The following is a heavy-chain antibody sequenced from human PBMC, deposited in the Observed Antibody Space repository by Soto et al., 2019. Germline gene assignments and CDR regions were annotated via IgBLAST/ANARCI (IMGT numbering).Heavy chain of an antibody. D-gene: IGHD6-13*01. J-gene: IGHJ4*02. CDR2: IGTAGDT. CDR1: GFTFSSYD. CDR3: ARSPGVGYSSSPPPLDY. V-gene: IGHV3-13*01. Sequence: EVQLVESGGGLVQPGGSLRLSCAASGFTFSSYDMHWVRQATGKGLEWVSAIGTAGDTYYPGSVKGRFTISRENAKNSFYLQMNSLRAEDTAVYYCARSPGVGYSSSPPPLDYWGQGTLVTVSS.